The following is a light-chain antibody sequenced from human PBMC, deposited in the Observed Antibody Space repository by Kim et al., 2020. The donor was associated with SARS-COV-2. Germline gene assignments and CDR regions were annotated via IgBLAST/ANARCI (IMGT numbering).Light chain of an antibody. CDR1: SLRSYY. Sequence: SSELTQDPAVSVALGQTVRITCQGDSLRSYYASWYQQKPGQAPVLVIYGKNNRPSGIPDRFSGSSSGNTASLTMTGAQAEDEADYYCNSRDSSGNPNVVFGGGTQLTVL. CDR3: NSRDSSGNPNVV. V-gene: IGLV3-19*01. CDR2: GKN. J-gene: IGLJ2*01.